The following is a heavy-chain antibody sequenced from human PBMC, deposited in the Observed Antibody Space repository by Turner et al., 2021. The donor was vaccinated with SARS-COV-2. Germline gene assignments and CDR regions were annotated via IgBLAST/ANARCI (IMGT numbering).Heavy chain of an antibody. D-gene: IGHD2-2*01. Sequence: QVQLVESGGGVVQPGRSLRLSWAASGFTFSNYAMHWVRQAPGKGLEWVVFISYDGSYKYYADSVKGRFTISRDNSKNTLYLQMNSLRAEDTAVYYCARDREDCSSSSCYEAYWGQGTLVTVSS. CDR2: ISYDGSYK. V-gene: IGHV3-30-3*01. CDR1: GFTFSNYA. CDR3: ARDREDCSSSSCYEAY. J-gene: IGHJ4*02.